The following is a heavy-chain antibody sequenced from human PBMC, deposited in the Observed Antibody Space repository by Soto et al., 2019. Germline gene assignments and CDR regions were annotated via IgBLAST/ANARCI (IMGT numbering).Heavy chain of an antibody. Sequence: SETLSLTCTVSGGSISSSSYYWGWIRQPPGKGLEWIGSIYYSGSTYYNPSLKSRVTISVDTSKNQFSLKLSSVTAADTAVYYCARRENYDIRVNWFDPWGQGTLVTVSS. D-gene: IGHD1-7*01. CDR2: IYYSGST. J-gene: IGHJ5*02. CDR3: ARRENYDIRVNWFDP. CDR1: GGSISSSSYY. V-gene: IGHV4-39*01.